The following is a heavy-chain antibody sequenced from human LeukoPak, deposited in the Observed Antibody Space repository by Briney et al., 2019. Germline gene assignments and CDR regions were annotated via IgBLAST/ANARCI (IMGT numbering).Heavy chain of an antibody. V-gene: IGHV3-30*03. Sequence: PGGSLRLSCAASGFTFSDYYMSWIRQAPGKGLEWVAVISYDGSNKYYADSVKGRFTISRDNSKNMLYLQMNSLRAEDTAVYYCARDLGGDSIAFDYWGQGTLVTVSS. CDR3: ARDLGGDSIAFDY. CDR1: GFTFSDYY. J-gene: IGHJ4*02. CDR2: ISYDGSNK. D-gene: IGHD2-21*01.